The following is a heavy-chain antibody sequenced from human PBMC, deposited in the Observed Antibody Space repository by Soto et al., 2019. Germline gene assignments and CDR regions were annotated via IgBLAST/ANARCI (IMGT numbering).Heavy chain of an antibody. CDR2: INHSGST. V-gene: IGHV4-34*01. CDR1: GGSFSGYY. J-gene: IGHJ4*02. D-gene: IGHD6-13*01. Sequence: SETLSLTYAVYGGSFSGYYWSWIRQPPGKGLEWIGGINHSGSTNYNPSLKSRVTISVDTSKNQFSLKLSSVTAADTAVYYCARVNSRYFDYWGQGTLVTVSS. CDR3: ARVNSRYFDY.